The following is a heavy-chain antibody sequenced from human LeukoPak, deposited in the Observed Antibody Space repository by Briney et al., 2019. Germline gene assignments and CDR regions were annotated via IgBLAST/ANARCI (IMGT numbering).Heavy chain of an antibody. CDR2: IKQDGSEK. CDR3: ARGSIAVAGTGEYFDL. Sequence: ETLSLTCTVSGGSISNRSHFWGWIRQTPGKGLEWVANIKQDGSEKYYVDSVKGRFSISRDNAKNSLYLQMNSLRAEDTAVYYCARGSIAVAGTGEYFDLWGRGTLVTVSS. V-gene: IGHV3-7*01. CDR1: GGSISNRSHF. J-gene: IGHJ2*01. D-gene: IGHD6-19*01.